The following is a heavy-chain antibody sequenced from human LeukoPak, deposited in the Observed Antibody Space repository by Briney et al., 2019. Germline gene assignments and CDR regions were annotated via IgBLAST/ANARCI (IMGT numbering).Heavy chain of an antibody. Sequence: GGPLRLSCAASGFTFSSYAMRWLREAPGEGLEWVSYISDCTDNIYYADSVKGRFITSRDNSKNTSFLQMHSLRAEDTAVYYCANDLFGYFDRWGQGTLVTVSS. CDR1: GFTFSSYA. D-gene: IGHD3-16*01. CDR2: ISDCTDNI. V-gene: IGHV3-23*01. J-gene: IGHJ4*02. CDR3: ANDLFGYFDR.